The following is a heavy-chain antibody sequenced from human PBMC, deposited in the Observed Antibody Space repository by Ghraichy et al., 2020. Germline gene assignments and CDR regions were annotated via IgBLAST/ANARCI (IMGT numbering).Heavy chain of an antibody. CDR2: IYYSGST. CDR3: ARVAYGYYFQH. J-gene: IGHJ1*01. D-gene: IGHD4-17*01. V-gene: IGHV4-31*03. CDR1: GGSISSGGYY. Sequence: SETLSLTCTVSGGSISSGGYYWSWIRQHPGKGLEWIGYIYYSGSTYYNPSLKSRVTISVDTSKNQFSLKLSSVTAADTAVYYCARVAYGYYFQHWGQGTLVTVSS.